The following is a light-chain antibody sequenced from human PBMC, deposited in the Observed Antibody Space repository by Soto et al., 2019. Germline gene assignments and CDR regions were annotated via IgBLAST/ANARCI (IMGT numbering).Light chain of an antibody. J-gene: IGKJ1*01. Sequence: DIQMTQSPSTLSASVGDRVTITCRAGQSISSWLAWYQQKPGKAPKLPIYKASSLESGVPSRFSGSGSGTEFTLTISSLQPDDVATYYCQQYNIYTWTFGQGTKVEIK. V-gene: IGKV1-5*03. CDR2: KAS. CDR3: QQYNIYTWT. CDR1: QSISSW.